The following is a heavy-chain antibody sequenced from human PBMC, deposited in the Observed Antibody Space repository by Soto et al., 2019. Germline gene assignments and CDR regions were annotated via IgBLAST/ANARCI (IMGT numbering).Heavy chain of an antibody. CDR1: GFSFSSYW. V-gene: IGHV3-74*01. CDR3: ARSPGGYYTG. Sequence: EVQLVESGGGLVQPGGSLRLSCADSGFSFSSYWMHWLRQGPEKGLVWVSRINTDGSSTNYADSVKGRFTIDRDNAKSTLYLQMNRLRAEDTPVYYCARSPGGYYTGWGQGTVVTVSS. D-gene: IGHD2-8*02. J-gene: IGHJ3*01. CDR2: INTDGSST.